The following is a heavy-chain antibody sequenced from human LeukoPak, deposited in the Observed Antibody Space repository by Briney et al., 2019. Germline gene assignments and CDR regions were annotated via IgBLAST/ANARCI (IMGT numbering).Heavy chain of an antibody. CDR1: GGSISSGGYS. CDR3: ARGRWVDYGGNSDAFDI. CDR2: IYHSGST. D-gene: IGHD4-23*01. J-gene: IGHJ3*02. V-gene: IGHV4-30-2*01. Sequence: SETLSLTCAVSGGSISSGGYSWSWIRQPPGKGLEWIGYIYHSGSTYYNPSLKSRVIISVDRSKNQFSLKLSSVTAADTAVYYCARGRWVDYGGNSDAFDIWGQGTMVTVSS.